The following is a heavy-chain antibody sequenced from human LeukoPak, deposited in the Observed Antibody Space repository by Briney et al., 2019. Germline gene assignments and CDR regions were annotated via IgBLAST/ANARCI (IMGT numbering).Heavy chain of an antibody. D-gene: IGHD6-19*01. V-gene: IGHV3-30*04. J-gene: IGHJ4*02. Sequence: GRSLRLSCAASGFTFSSYAMHWFRQAPGKGLEWVAVISYDGSNKYYADSVKGRFTISRDNSKNTLYLQMNSLRAEDTAVYYCASHSSGWYYWGQGTLVTVSS. CDR2: ISYDGSNK. CDR1: GFTFSSYA. CDR3: ASHSSGWYY.